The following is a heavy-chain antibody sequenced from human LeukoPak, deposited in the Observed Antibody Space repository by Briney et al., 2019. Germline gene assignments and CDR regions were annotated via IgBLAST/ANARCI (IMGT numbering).Heavy chain of an antibody. V-gene: IGHV3-21*01. J-gene: IGHJ4*02. Sequence: GGSLRLSCVASGFTFSSYNMNWVRQALGKGLEWVSCISDRSNYIYYADSVKGRFIISRDNAKDSLYLELNSLRAEDTAVYHCVRDSDTYGDHTTRRFDSWGQGTLVTVSS. CDR2: ISDRSNYI. CDR3: VRDSDTYGDHTTRRFDS. CDR1: GFTFSSYN. D-gene: IGHD4-17*01.